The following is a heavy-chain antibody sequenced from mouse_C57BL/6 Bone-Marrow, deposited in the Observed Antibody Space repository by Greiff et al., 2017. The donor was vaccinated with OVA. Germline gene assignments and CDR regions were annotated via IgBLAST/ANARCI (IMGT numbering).Heavy chain of an antibody. V-gene: IGHV1-54*01. Sequence: QVHVKQSGAELVRPGTSVKVSCKASGYAFTNYLIEWVKQRPGQGLEWIGVINPGSGGTNYNEKFKGKATLTADKSSSTAYMQLSSLTSEDSAVYFCARERDYSNLYAMDYWGQGTSVTVSS. CDR2: INPGSGGT. CDR3: ARERDYSNLYAMDY. J-gene: IGHJ4*01. D-gene: IGHD2-5*01. CDR1: GYAFTNYL.